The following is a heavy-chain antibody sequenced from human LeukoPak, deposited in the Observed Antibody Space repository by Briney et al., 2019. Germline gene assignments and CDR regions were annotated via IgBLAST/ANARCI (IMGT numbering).Heavy chain of an antibody. V-gene: IGHV1-46*01. J-gene: IGHJ4*02. CDR1: GYTFTNYY. D-gene: IGHD3-16*01. CDR3: ARGLNVWDY. CDR2: INPSGGIT. Sequence: ASVKVSCKASGYTFTNYYIYWVRQAPGQGLEWMGIINPSGGITSYAQKFQGRVTMTRGTSTSTVYMELSSLRSDDTAVYYCARGLNVWDYWGQGTLVTVSS.